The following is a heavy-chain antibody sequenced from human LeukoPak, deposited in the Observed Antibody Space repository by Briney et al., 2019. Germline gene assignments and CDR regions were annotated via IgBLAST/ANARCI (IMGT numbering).Heavy chain of an antibody. CDR3: AKDQRPSWVGSGSSD. J-gene: IGHJ4*02. CDR2: ISGSGGST. CDR1: GFTFSSYA. D-gene: IGHD3-10*01. Sequence: GGSLRLSCAASGFTFSSYAMSWVRQAPGKGLEWVSAISGSGGSTYYADSVKGRFTISRDNSKNTLYLQMNSLRAGDTAVYYCAKDQRPSWVGSGSSDWGQGTLVTVSS. V-gene: IGHV3-23*01.